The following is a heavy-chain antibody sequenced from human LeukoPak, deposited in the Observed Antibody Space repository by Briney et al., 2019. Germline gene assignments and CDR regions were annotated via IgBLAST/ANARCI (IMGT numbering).Heavy chain of an antibody. D-gene: IGHD6-6*01. CDR2: ISGSGGST. J-gene: IGHJ6*03. Sequence: GGTLRLSCAASGFTFSSYGMSWVRQAPGKGLEWVSAISGSGGSTYYADSVKGRFTISRDSSKNTLYLQMNSLRAEDTAVYYCAKEGSSSFYYYYYMDVWGKGTTVTVSS. V-gene: IGHV3-23*01. CDR1: GFTFSSYG. CDR3: AKEGSSSFYYYYYMDV.